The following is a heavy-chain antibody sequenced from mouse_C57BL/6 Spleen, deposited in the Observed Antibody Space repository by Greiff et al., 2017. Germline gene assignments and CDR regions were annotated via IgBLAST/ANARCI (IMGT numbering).Heavy chain of an antibody. Sequence: VQLQQPGAELVMPGASVKLSCKAPGYPFTSYWMHWVKQRPGQGLEWIGEIAPSDSYTNYNQKFKGKSTLTVDKSSSTAYMQLSSLTSEDSAVYYCVGKFAYWGQGTLVTVSA. CDR3: VGKFAY. D-gene: IGHD2-1*01. V-gene: IGHV1-69*01. J-gene: IGHJ3*01. CDR2: IAPSDSYT. CDR1: GYPFTSYW.